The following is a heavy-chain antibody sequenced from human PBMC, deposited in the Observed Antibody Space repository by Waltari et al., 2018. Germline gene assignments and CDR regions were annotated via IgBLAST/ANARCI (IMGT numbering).Heavy chain of an antibody. D-gene: IGHD2-2*01. V-gene: IGHV3-53*01. CDR1: GFTVSSNY. J-gene: IGHJ4*02. CDR2: IYRSGSV. Sequence: EVQLVESGGGLIQPGGSLRLSCAASGFTVSSNYMSWVRQAAGKGLGWGSVIYRSGSVYYADSLKGRFTISRDNSKNTLYLQMNSLRAEDTAVYYCARDLLSTYCSTTSCPLAYWGQGTLVTVSS. CDR3: ARDLLSTYCSTTSCPLAY.